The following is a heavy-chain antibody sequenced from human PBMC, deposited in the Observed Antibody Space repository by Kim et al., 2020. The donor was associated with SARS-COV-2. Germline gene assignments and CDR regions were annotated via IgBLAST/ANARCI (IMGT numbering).Heavy chain of an antibody. CDR1: GGSISSHY. D-gene: IGHD4-17*01. V-gene: IGHV4-59*11. CDR2: VSYNETA. J-gene: IGHJ4*02. Sequence: SETLSLTCTVSGGSISSHYWSWIRQPPGKGLEWIGCVSYNETATYNPSLGSRVTITLDTSKNQFSLELTSVTAADTAVNYCARSDLRWFYYCGQGTLLTVSS. CDR3: ARSDLRWFYY.